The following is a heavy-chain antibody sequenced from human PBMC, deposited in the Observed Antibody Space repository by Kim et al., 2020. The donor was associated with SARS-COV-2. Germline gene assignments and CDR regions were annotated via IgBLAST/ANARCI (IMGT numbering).Heavy chain of an antibody. Sequence: GGSLRLSCAASRFTFSNYWMSWVRQAPGKGLEWVANIKEDGSEKNYVDSVKGRFTISRDNAKKSLFLQMNSLRAEDTAVYYCTREAITPGPFDFWGQGT. V-gene: IGHV3-7*03. D-gene: IGHD1-20*01. J-gene: IGHJ4*02. CDR3: TREAITPGPFDF. CDR2: IKEDGSEK. CDR1: RFTFSNYW.